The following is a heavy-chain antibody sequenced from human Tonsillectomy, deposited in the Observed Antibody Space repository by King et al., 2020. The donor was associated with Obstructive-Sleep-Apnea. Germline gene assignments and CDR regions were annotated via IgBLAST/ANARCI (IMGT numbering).Heavy chain of an antibody. CDR1: GFTFSNYA. Sequence: VQLVESGGGVVQPGKSLRLSCAAPGFTFSNYAIHWVRQAPGQGLEWVALILYDGNNKYYADSVKGRFTISRDNSKNTLYLQMDGLRPEDTAVYYCARVSYGSGSYYFDYWGQGIVVTVSS. D-gene: IGHD3-10*01. V-gene: IGHV3-30*04. J-gene: IGHJ4*02. CDR2: ILYDGNNK. CDR3: ARVSYGSGSYYFDY.